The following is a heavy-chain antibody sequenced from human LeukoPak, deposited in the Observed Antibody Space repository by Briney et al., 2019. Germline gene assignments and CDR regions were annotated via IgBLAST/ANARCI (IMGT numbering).Heavy chain of an antibody. V-gene: IGHV3-21*01. CDR1: GFTFSTYT. Sequence: GGSLRLSCAASGFTFSTYTMTWVRQAPGKGLEWVSSISGSSSYIYYADSVKGRFTISRDNAKDSLYLQMNSLRAEDTAVYYCAREVETTKDAFDIWGQGTMVTVSS. CDR3: AREVETTKDAFDI. J-gene: IGHJ3*02. CDR2: ISGSSSYI. D-gene: IGHD5-18*01.